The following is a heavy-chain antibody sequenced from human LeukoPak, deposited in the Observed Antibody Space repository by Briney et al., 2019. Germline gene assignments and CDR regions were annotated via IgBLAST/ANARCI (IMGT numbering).Heavy chain of an antibody. CDR1: GFTFSNYA. CDR2: ISYDGINK. D-gene: IGHD2-15*01. Sequence: GRSLRLSCAASGFTFSNYAIHWVRQAPGKELEWVALISYDGINKYYADSVKGRFTISRDNSKDTLYLQMNSLRAEDTAVYYCARPVVAATTPDTFDIWGQGTMVTVSS. CDR3: ARPVVAATTPDTFDI. J-gene: IGHJ3*02. V-gene: IGHV3-30*04.